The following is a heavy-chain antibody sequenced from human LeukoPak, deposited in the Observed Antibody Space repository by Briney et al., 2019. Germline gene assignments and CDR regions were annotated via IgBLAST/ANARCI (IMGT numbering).Heavy chain of an antibody. Sequence: GGSLRLSCAASGFTFSNYGMSWVRQAPGKGLEWVGHIKNKTNGGTTDYAAPVKGRFIISRDDSKNTLYLQMNSLRTEDTAVYYCARGFCSSTNCYQGPFDFWGQGTLVTVSS. V-gene: IGHV3-15*01. J-gene: IGHJ4*02. D-gene: IGHD2-2*01. CDR1: GFTFSNYG. CDR3: ARGFCSSTNCYQGPFDF. CDR2: IKNKTNGGTT.